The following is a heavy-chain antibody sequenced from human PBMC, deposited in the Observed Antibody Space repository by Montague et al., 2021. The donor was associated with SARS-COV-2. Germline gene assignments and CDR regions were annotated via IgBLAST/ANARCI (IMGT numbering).Heavy chain of an antibody. J-gene: IGHJ4*02. V-gene: IGHV4-34*01. CDR3: ARGARQGYGFRLGSFDS. D-gene: IGHD3-10*01. CDR2: INHSGST. Sequence: SETLSLTGAVYGGSFSGYYWNWIRQPPGKGLEWIGEINHSGSTNYNPSLKSRVTMSVDTSKNQFSLKLSSVTAADTAVYYCARGARQGYGFRLGSFDSWGQGTLVTVSS. CDR1: GGSFSGYY.